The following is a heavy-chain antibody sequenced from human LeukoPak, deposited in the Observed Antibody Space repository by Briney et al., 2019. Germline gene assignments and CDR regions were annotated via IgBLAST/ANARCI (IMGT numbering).Heavy chain of an antibody. CDR1: GFTFYSYS. CDR3: ARGRNSSAHPSDW. J-gene: IGHJ4*02. V-gene: IGHV3-48*02. D-gene: IGHD6-19*01. Sequence: GGSLRLSCAASGFTFYSYSMDWLRQAPGKGLEWVSYISSSTSTIYYADSVKGQFTISRDNAKNSLYLQMNSLRDEDTAVYYCARGRNSSAHPSDWWRQGTLVTVSS. CDR2: ISSSTSTI.